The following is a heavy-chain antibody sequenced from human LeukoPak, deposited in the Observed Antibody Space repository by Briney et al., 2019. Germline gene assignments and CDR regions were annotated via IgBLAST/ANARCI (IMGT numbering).Heavy chain of an antibody. D-gene: IGHD4-11*01. CDR3: ARRGTTVTKTYDY. CDR1: GGSISSGGYS. Sequence: PSETLSLTCAVSGGSISSGGYSWSWIRQPPGKGLEWIGYIYHSGSTYYNPSLKSRVTISVDRSKNQFSLKLSSVTAADTAVYYCARRGTTVTKTYDYWGQGTLVTVSS. V-gene: IGHV4-30-2*01. CDR2: IYHSGST. J-gene: IGHJ4*02.